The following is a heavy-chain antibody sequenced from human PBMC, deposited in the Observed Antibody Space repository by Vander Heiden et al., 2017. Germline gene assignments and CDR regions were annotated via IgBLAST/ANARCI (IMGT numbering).Heavy chain of an antibody. Sequence: QITLKESGPTLLYPTQTLTLTCTFSGFSLTTTGVGVGWIRQPPGKALEWLALIYWDNDKRYSPSLKSRLIITKDTSKNQVVLTLPNMDPADTATYYCAHRRDGGDWNAGNFDSWGQGILVTVSS. D-gene: IGHD1-1*01. CDR3: AHRRDGGDWNAGNFDS. CDR2: IYWDNDK. CDR1: GFSLTTTGVG. V-gene: IGHV2-5*02. J-gene: IGHJ4*02.